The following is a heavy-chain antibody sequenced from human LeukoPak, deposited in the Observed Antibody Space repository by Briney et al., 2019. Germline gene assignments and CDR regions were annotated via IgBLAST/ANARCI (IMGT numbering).Heavy chain of an antibody. D-gene: IGHD3-3*01. Sequence: SETLSLTCTVSGGSISSGGYYWSWIRQHPGKGLEWIGYIYYSGSTYYNPCLKSRVTISVDTSKNQFSLKLSSVTAADTAVYYCARDLDFWSGSPPSWGQGTLVTVSS. V-gene: IGHV4-31*03. CDR3: ARDLDFWSGSPPS. J-gene: IGHJ4*02. CDR2: IYYSGST. CDR1: GGSISSGGYY.